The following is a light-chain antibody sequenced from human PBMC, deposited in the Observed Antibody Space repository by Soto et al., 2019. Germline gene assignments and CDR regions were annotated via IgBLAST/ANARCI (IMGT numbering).Light chain of an antibody. Sequence: QSALTQPASVSGSPGQSITISCTGTSSDVGGYNYVSWYQQHPGQAPKLMIYDVSNRPSGVSNRFSGSKSGNTASLTISGLQAEYEADYYCSSFTSTTTLGLFGGGTKLTVL. CDR3: SSFTSTTTLGL. CDR2: DVS. J-gene: IGLJ2*01. CDR1: SSDVGGYNY. V-gene: IGLV2-14*03.